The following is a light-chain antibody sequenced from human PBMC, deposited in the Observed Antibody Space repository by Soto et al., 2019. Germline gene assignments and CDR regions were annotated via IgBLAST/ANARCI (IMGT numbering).Light chain of an antibody. Sequence: IVMTQSPATLSVSPGERATLSCRASQSVSIYLAWYQQKPGQAPRLLIFGASSRATGIPARFSGSGSGTEFNLTISSLQSEDFAVYFCQQYDDWLRLTFGGGTKVDIK. CDR2: GAS. V-gene: IGKV3D-15*01. CDR3: QQYDDWLRLT. J-gene: IGKJ4*01. CDR1: QSVSIY.